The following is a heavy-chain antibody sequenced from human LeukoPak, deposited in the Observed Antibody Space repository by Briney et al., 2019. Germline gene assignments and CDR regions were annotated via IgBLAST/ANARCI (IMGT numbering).Heavy chain of an antibody. D-gene: IGHD3-22*01. V-gene: IGHV3-7*01. Sequence: GGSLRLSCVASGFSFSGFSMSWVRQAPGKGLEWVAKMNEYGSEIFYVDSVKGRFTISRDNAKKSLYLQMNSLRAEDTAVYYCARGVVVRYFDYWGQGTLVTVSS. CDR2: MNEYGSEI. J-gene: IGHJ4*02. CDR1: GFSFSGFS. CDR3: ARGVVVRYFDY.